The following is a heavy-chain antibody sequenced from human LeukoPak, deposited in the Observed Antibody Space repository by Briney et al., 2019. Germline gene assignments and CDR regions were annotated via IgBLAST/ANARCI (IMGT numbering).Heavy chain of an antibody. J-gene: IGHJ4*02. CDR3: ARFETSGSRSVDY. D-gene: IGHD1-26*01. Sequence: GGSLRLSCAASGFTFSSYSVNWVRQAPGKGLEWVSSISSSSSSIFYADSVKGRFTISRDNAKNSLYLQMNSLRAEDTAVYYCARFETSGSRSVDYWGQGTLVTVSS. CDR2: ISSSSSSI. CDR1: GFTFSSYS. V-gene: IGHV3-21*01.